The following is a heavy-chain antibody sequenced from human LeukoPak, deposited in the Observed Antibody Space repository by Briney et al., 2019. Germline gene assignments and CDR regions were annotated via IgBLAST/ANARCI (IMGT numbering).Heavy chain of an antibody. CDR3: ARGGYYDYVWGSYRPFDY. J-gene: IGHJ4*02. CDR1: GGSISSYY. CDR2: IYYSGST. V-gene: IGHV4-59*01. Sequence: SETLSLTCTVSGGSISSYYWSWIRQPPGKGLEWIGYIYYSGSTNYNPSLKSRVTISVDTSKNQFSLKLSSVTAADTAVYYCARGGYYDYVWGSYRPFDYWGQGTLVTVSS. D-gene: IGHD3-16*02.